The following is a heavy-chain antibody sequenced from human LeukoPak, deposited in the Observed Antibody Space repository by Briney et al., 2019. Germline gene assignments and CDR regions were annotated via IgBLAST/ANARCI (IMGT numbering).Heavy chain of an antibody. V-gene: IGHV4-34*01. D-gene: IGHD3-16*02. CDR1: GGSFSGYY. CDR3: ARGPLKRLYKPLSSYAPFDY. J-gene: IGHJ4*02. Sequence: PSETLSLTCAVYGGSFSGYYWSWIRQPPGKGLEWIGEINHSGSTNYNPSLKSRVTISVDTSKNQFSLKLSSVTAADTAVYYCARGPLKRLYKPLSSYAPFDYWGQGTLVTVSS. CDR2: INHSGST.